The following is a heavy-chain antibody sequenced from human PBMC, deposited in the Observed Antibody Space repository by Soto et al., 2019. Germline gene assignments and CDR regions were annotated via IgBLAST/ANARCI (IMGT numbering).Heavy chain of an antibody. CDR3: TRWDSTVTILAYYYGMDV. Sequence: EVQLVESGGGLVQPGGALKLSCAASGFTFSGSAIHWVRQASGKGLEWVGRIRSRADDYATAYAASVKGRFTISRDDSQDTAYLPMNSLKTEDTAVYYCTRWDSTVTILAYYYGMDVWGRGTTVTVSS. CDR2: IRSRADDYAT. D-gene: IGHD4-17*01. CDR1: GFTFSGSA. V-gene: IGHV3-73*01. J-gene: IGHJ6*02.